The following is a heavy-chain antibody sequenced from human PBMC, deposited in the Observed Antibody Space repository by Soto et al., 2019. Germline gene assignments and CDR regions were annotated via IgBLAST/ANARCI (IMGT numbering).Heavy chain of an antibody. Sequence: QVQLVQSGAELKKPGSSVNVSCAASGGTFKTYTINWVRQAPGQGLEWIGQIIPMYDSANYAQRFQGRVTISEDTSTNIAYKELSGMRSEDTALYYCATCRTYSRSYFFDYWGQGTLVSVSS. D-gene: IGHD1-26*01. J-gene: IGHJ4*02. CDR3: ATCRTYSRSYFFDY. CDR2: IIPMYDSA. CDR1: GGTFKTYT. V-gene: IGHV1-69*06.